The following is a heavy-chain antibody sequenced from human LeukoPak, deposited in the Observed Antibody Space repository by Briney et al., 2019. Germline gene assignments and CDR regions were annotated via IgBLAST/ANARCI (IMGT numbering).Heavy chain of an antibody. CDR3: ARYHGDKEPRVFDY. V-gene: IGHV4-4*07. Sequence: SETLSLTCNVSGVSISSYYWSWIRQPAGKGLEWIGRIHTSGSTNYNPSLKSRVTMSVDTSKNQFSLKLSSVTAADTAVYYCARYHGDKEPRVFDYWGQGTLVTVSS. CDR1: GVSISSYY. J-gene: IGHJ4*02. CDR2: IHTSGST. D-gene: IGHD4-17*01.